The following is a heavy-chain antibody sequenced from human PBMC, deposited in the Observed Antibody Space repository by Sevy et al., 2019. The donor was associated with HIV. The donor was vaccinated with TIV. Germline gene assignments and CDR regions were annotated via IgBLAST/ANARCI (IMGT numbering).Heavy chain of an antibody. CDR3: ARTARYDSSGYYIRDYFDY. CDR1: GYTFTSYG. CDR2: ISAYNGNT. J-gene: IGHJ4*02. V-gene: IGHV1-18*01. Sequence: ASVKVSCKASGYTFTSYGISWVRQAPGQGLEWMGWISAYNGNTNYAQKLQGRVTMTTDTSTSTAYMELRSLRSEDTAVYYCARTARYDSSGYYIRDYFDYWGQGTLVTVSS. D-gene: IGHD3-22*01.